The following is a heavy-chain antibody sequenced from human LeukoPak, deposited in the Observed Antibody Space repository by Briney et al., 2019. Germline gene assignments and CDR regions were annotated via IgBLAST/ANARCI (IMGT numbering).Heavy chain of an antibody. CDR3: ARDFEAVADEEGYDAFDI. D-gene: IGHD6-19*01. V-gene: IGHV1-18*01. CDR1: GYTFTRYG. J-gene: IGHJ3*02. Sequence: RASAKVSCKASGYTFTRYGMTWVRQAPGQGLEWMGWISGYNGNTNYAQKFQGRVTMTKDTSTSRVYMELRSLRPDDTAVYYCARDFEAVADEEGYDAFDIWGQGTMVTVSS. CDR2: ISGYNGNT.